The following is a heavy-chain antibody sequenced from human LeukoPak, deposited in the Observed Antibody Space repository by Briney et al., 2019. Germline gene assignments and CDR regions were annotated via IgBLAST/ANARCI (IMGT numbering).Heavy chain of an antibody. CDR3: ATGYCTNGVCPGANYYYYYMDV. D-gene: IGHD2-8*01. CDR1: GGSISSYY. V-gene: IGHV4-4*07. Sequence: SETLSLTCTVSGGSISSYYWSWIRQPAGKGLEWIGRIYTSGSTNYNPSLKSRVTMSVDTSKDQFSLKLSSVTAADTAVYYCATGYCTNGVCPGANYYYYYMDVWGKGTTVTVSS. J-gene: IGHJ6*03. CDR2: IYTSGST.